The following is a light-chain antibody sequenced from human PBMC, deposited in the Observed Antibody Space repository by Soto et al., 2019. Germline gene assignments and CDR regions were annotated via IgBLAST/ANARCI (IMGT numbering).Light chain of an antibody. CDR1: SSDVGGYKY. V-gene: IGLV2-14*01. CDR2: DVS. Sequence: QSVLTQPASVSGSPGRSITISCTGTSSDVGGYKYVSWYQQHPGKAPKLMIYDVSNRPSGVSDRFSGSKSGNTASLTISGLQSEDEAVYYCDSYTSSSSYVFGTGTKLTVL. J-gene: IGLJ1*01. CDR3: DSYTSSSSYV.